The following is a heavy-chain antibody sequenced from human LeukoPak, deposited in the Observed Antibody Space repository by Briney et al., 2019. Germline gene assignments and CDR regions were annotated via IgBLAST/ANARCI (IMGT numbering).Heavy chain of an antibody. CDR1: GASISGGTYY. Sequence: KASETLSLTCGVSGASISGGTYYWGWIRQPPGKGLEWIGSIYYTGSTYDNPSLKSRVTISVDTSKNQFSLKLSSVTAADTAVYYCARRGGSGRAFDYWGQGTLVTVSS. CDR2: IYYTGST. D-gene: IGHD1-26*01. V-gene: IGHV4-39*01. J-gene: IGHJ4*02. CDR3: ARRGGSGRAFDY.